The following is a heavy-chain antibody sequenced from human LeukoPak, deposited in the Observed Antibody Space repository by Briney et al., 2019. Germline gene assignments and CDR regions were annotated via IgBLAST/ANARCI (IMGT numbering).Heavy chain of an antibody. CDR2: IALAGRT. J-gene: IGHJ4*02. CDR3: SRESGAFRPFGY. V-gene: IGHV4-4*02. Sequence: SGTLSLTCGVSGCSISSTDWWRFGRHPPGQGLEWTGVIALAGRTNYDPSLNGRFTISLDESSNQLSLNLNSVTAADTAIYYCSRESGAFRPFGYWVQGTLVIVPS. D-gene: IGHD1-26*01. CDR1: GCSISSTDW.